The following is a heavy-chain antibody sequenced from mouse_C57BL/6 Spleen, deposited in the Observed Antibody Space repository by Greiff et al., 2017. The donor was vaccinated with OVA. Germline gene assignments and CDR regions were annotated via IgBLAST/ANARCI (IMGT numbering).Heavy chain of an antibody. D-gene: IGHD1-1*01. CDR1: GFTFSDYG. V-gene: IGHV5-17*01. J-gene: IGHJ2*01. CDR3: ARKAYGSSSYFDY. CDR2: ISSGSSTI. Sequence: EVKLMESGGGLVKPGGSLKLSCAASGFTFSDYGMHWVRQAPEKGLEWVAYISSGSSTIYYADTVKGRFTISRDNAKNTLFLQMTSLRSEDTAMYYCARKAYGSSSYFDYWGQGTTLTVSS.